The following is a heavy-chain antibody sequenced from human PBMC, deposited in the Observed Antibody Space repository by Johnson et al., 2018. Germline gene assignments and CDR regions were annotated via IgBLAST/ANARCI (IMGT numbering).Heavy chain of an antibody. D-gene: IGHD6-19*01. Sequence: EVQLVESGGGLVQPGGSLRLSCAASGFTFSSYDMHWVRQATGKGLEWVSGIGTPGDTYYPGSVKGRFTISRENSKNPLYLQMNSLRAGETAVYSCARRGSRGWHDALDIWGQGTMVTVAS. CDR2: IGTPGDT. V-gene: IGHV3-13*01. CDR3: ARRGSRGWHDALDI. J-gene: IGHJ3*02. CDR1: GFTFSSYD.